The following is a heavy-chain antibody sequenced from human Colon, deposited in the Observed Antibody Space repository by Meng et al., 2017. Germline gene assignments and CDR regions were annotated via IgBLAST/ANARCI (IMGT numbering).Heavy chain of an antibody. CDR1: GFAFSNYA. D-gene: IGHD5-18*01. J-gene: IGHJ5*02. CDR3: AKGRRGFSYGPDH. CDR2: MSGSGATK. V-gene: IGHV3-23*04. Sequence: VLWVGSGGGVAQPGGSLRLSCAGSGFAFSNYAMSWVRQSPGKGLEWVSVMSGSGATKYYADSVKGRFTISRDNSKNTLFLEMNSLRVEDTAVYFCAKGRRGFSYGPDHWGQGTLVTVSS.